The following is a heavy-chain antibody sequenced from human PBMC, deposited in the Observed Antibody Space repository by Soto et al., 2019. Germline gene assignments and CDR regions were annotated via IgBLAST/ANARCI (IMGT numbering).Heavy chain of an antibody. CDR1: GFTFSSYW. J-gene: IGHJ6*03. D-gene: IGHD2-2*01. Sequence: GGSLRLSCAASGFTFSSYWMHWVRQAPGKGLVWVSRINSDGRSTSYADTVKGRFTISRDNAKNTLYLQMNSLRAEDTAVYYYARRVVPAAIGYCMDGWGKGTRGTVS. CDR2: INSDGRST. V-gene: IGHV3-74*01. CDR3: ARRVVPAAIGYCMDG.